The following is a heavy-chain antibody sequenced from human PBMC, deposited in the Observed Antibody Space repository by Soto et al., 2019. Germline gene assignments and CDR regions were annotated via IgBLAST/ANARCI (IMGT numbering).Heavy chain of an antibody. CDR2: IKSKTDGGTT. V-gene: IGHV3-15*01. CDR1: GFTFSNAW. D-gene: IGHD1-26*01. Sequence: EVQLVESGGGLVKPGGSLRLSCAASGFTFSNAWMSWVRQAPGKGLEWVGRIKSKTDGGTTDYAAPVKGRFTISRDDSKNTLYLQMNSLKTEDTAVYYCTTGYSGSYFAYYYYGMDVWGQGTTVTVSS. CDR3: TTGYSGSYFAYYYYGMDV. J-gene: IGHJ6*02.